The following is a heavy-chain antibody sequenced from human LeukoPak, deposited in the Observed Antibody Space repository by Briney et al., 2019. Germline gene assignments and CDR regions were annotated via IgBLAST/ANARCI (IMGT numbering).Heavy chain of an antibody. CDR3: AKEAVLMVYAIPSYYYYGMDV. Sequence: GGSLRLSCAASGFTFSSYAMSWVRQAPGKGLEWVSAISGSGGSTYYADSVKGRFTISRDNSKNTLYLQMNSLRAEDTAVYYCAKEAVLMVYAIPSYYYYGMDVWGQGTTVTVSS. V-gene: IGHV3-23*01. J-gene: IGHJ6*02. D-gene: IGHD2-8*01. CDR2: ISGSGGST. CDR1: GFTFSSYA.